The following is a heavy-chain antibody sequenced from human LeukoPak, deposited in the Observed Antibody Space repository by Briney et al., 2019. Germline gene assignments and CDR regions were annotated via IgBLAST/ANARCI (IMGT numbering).Heavy chain of an antibody. CDR2: IKHDGSDA. CDR3: AKQVEWLRRPAFDI. D-gene: IGHD5-12*01. J-gene: IGHJ3*02. V-gene: IGHV3-7*03. Sequence: GGSLRLSCAASGFPFSSYWMTWVRQTPGKGLEWVANIKHDGSDAYYADSVKGRFTISRDNSKNTLYLQMNSLRAEDTAVYYCAKQVEWLRRPAFDIWGQGTMVAVSS. CDR1: GFPFSSYW.